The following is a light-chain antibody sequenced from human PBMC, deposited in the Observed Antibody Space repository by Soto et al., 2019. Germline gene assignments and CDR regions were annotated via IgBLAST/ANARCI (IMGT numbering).Light chain of an antibody. Sequence: EILLTQSPATLSLSPGERATVSCSASQSVSNNLACYQQKPGQAPRLLIYGASTRATGIPARFSGSGSGTEFTLTISSLQSEDFAVYYCQQYNNWPPWTFGQGTKVDIK. CDR1: QSVSNN. V-gene: IGKV3D-15*01. CDR2: GAS. CDR3: QQYNNWPPWT. J-gene: IGKJ1*01.